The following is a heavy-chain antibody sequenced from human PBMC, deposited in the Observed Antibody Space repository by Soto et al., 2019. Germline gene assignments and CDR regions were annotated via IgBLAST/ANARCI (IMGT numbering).Heavy chain of an antibody. CDR3: ARGTLWGPDYYYGMDV. D-gene: IGHD3-10*01. Sequence: SVKVSCKASGGTCSSYAISWVRQAPVQGLEWMVGLIPIFGTANYAQKFQGRVTITADESTSTAYMELSSLRSEDTAVYYCARGTLWGPDYYYGMDVWGQGTTVTVSS. CDR2: LIPIFGTA. V-gene: IGHV1-69*13. J-gene: IGHJ6*02. CDR1: GGTCSSYA.